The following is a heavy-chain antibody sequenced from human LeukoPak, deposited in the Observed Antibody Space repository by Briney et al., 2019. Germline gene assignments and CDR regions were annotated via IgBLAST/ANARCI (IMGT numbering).Heavy chain of an antibody. J-gene: IGHJ3*02. CDR3: ARAPIVGATDAFDI. CDR1: GGSISSYY. V-gene: IGHV4-59*01. D-gene: IGHD1-26*01. CDR2: IYYSGST. Sequence: SETLSLTCTVSGGSISSYYWSWIRQPPGKGLEWIGYIYYSGSTNYNPSLKSRVTISVDTSKNQFSLKLSSVTAADTAVYYCARAPIVGATDAFDIWGQGTMVTVSS.